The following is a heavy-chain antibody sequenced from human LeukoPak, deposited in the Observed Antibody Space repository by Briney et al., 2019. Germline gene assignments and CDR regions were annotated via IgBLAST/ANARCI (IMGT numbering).Heavy chain of an antibody. J-gene: IGHJ1*01. CDR2: ISAYNGNT. CDR3: ARDSRNLDYYDSSGYYQDAEYFQH. CDR1: GYTFTSYY. D-gene: IGHD3-22*01. Sequence: ASVKVSCKASGYTFTSYYMHWVRQAPGQGLEWMGWISAYNGNTNYAQKLQGRVTMTTDTSTSTAYMELRSLRSDDTAVYYCARDSRNLDYYDSSGYYQDAEYFQHWGQGTLVTVSS. V-gene: IGHV1-18*04.